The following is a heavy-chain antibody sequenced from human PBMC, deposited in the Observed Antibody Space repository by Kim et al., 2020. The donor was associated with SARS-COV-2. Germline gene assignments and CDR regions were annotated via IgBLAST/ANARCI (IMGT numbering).Heavy chain of an antibody. Sequence: GGSLRLSCAASGFTLSSFGMHWVRQAPGKGLEWVALISYDGSFKSYADSMKGRFTTSRDNSKNTLSLQMNSLRDEDTAVYYCAKDFSYGSGSRKGVENWG. D-gene: IGHD3-10*01. CDR2: ISYDGSFK. CDR1: GFTLSSFG. V-gene: IGHV3-30*18. CDR3: AKDFSYGSGSRKGVEN. J-gene: IGHJ1*01.